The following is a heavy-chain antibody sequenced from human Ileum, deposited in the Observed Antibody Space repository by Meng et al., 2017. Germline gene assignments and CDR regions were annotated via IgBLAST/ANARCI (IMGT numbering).Heavy chain of an antibody. J-gene: IGHJ4*02. CDR1: GFLFNYFH. CDR3: VRDLYGPDY. Sequence: VQLVESGGGVVQPGGSLRLSCAASGFLFNYFHMHWLRQAPGEGLVWVSRVHGDGSGPIYADSVKGRFTMSRDNAKNTVDLQMNSLRLDDTAVYYCVRDLYGPDYWGQGTLVTVSS. V-gene: IGHV3-74*01. D-gene: IGHD2/OR15-2a*01. CDR2: VHGDGSGP.